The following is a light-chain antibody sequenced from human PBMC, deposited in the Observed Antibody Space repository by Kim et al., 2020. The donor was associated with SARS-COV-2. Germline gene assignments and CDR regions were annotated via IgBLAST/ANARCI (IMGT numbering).Light chain of an antibody. V-gene: IGLV2-8*01. CDR2: EVS. CDR3: SSYAGSNNLV. J-gene: IGLJ2*01. CDR1: SSDVGGYNY. Sequence: GQSVPISCTGTSSDVGGYNYVSWYQQHPGKAPKLMIYEVSKRPSGVPDRFSGSKSGNTASLTVSGLQAEDEADYYCSSYAGSNNLVFGRGTQLTVL.